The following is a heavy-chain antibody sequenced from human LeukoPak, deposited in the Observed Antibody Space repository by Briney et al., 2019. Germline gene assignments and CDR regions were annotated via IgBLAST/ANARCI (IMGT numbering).Heavy chain of an antibody. J-gene: IGHJ4*02. CDR3: ARTPYGSGSSHFDY. D-gene: IGHD3-10*01. CDR1: GGTFSSYA. Sequence: ASVKVSCKASGGTFSSYAISWVRQAPGQGLEWMGGIIPIFGTANYAQKFQGRVTITADESTSTAYMELSSLRSEDTAVHYCARTPYGSGSSHFDYWGQGTLVTVSS. CDR2: IIPIFGTA. V-gene: IGHV1-69*13.